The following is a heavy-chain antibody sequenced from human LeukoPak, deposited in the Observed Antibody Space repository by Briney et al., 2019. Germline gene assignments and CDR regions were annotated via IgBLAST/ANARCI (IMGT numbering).Heavy chain of an antibody. CDR2: IYTSGST. J-gene: IGHJ5*02. CDR3: ARSPRYYDFWSGSDWFDP. Sequence: SQTLSLTCTVSGGSISSGSYYWSWIRQPAGKGLEWIGRIYTSGSTNYNPSLKSQVTISVDTSKNQFSLKLSSVTAADTAVYYCARSPRYYDFWSGSDWFDPWGQGTLVTVSS. CDR1: GGSISSGSYY. D-gene: IGHD3-3*01. V-gene: IGHV4-61*02.